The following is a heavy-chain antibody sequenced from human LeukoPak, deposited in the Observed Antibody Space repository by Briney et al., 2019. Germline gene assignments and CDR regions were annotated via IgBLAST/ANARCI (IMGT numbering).Heavy chain of an antibody. D-gene: IGHD3-10*01. Sequence: GGSLRLSCATSGFTFSNAWMSWVRQAPGKGLEWVSAISGSGGSTYYADSVKGRFTISRDNSKNTLYLQMNSLRAEDTAVYYCAKRKARGTMVRGVITPSPFDYWGQGTLVTVSS. J-gene: IGHJ4*02. V-gene: IGHV3-23*01. CDR3: AKRKARGTMVRGVITPSPFDY. CDR2: ISGSGGST. CDR1: GFTFSNAW.